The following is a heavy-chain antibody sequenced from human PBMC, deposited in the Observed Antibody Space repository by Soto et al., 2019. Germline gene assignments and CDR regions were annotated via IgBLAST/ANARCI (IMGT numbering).Heavy chain of an antibody. D-gene: IGHD3-9*01. CDR1: GFTFSSYG. Sequence: GGSLRLSCAASGFTFSSYGMHWVRQAPGKGLEWVAVIWYDGSNKYYADSVKGRFTISRDNSKNTLYLQMNSLRAEDTAVYYCARENHGDLLRYSQDYYYYGMDVWGQGTTVTVSS. V-gene: IGHV3-33*01. CDR2: IWYDGSNK. J-gene: IGHJ6*02. CDR3: ARENHGDLLRYSQDYYYYGMDV.